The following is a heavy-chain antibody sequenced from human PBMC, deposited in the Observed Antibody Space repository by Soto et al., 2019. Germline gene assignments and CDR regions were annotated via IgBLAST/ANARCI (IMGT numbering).Heavy chain of an antibody. CDR2: ISYDGSNK. V-gene: IGHV3-30*18. CDR1: GFTFSSYG. Sequence: PGGSLRLSCAASGFTFSSYGMHWVRQAPGKGLEWVAVISYDGSNKYYADSVKGRFTISRDNSKNTLYLQMNSLRAEDTAVYYCAKDLVFVDYGDSPRTTRDQKSDYWGQGTLVTVSS. J-gene: IGHJ4*02. D-gene: IGHD4-17*01. CDR3: AKDLVFVDYGDSPRTTRDQKSDY.